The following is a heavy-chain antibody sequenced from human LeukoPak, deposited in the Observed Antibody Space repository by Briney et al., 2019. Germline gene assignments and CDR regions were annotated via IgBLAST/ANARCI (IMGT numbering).Heavy chain of an antibody. J-gene: IGHJ5*02. V-gene: IGHV4-34*01. Sequence: PSETLSLTCAVYGGSFSGYYWSWIRQPPGKGLEWIGEFNHSGSTNYNPSLKSRVTISVDTSKNQFSLKLSSVTAADTAVYYCARGAAYYDFWSGYYTGEFDPWGQGTLVTVSS. CDR1: GGSFSGYY. CDR3: ARGAAYYDFWSGYYTGEFDP. D-gene: IGHD3-3*01. CDR2: FNHSGST.